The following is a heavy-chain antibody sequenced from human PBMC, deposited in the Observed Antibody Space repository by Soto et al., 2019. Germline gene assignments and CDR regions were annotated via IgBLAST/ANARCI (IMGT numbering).Heavy chain of an antibody. CDR1: GGSISRGGYY. V-gene: IGHV4-31*03. D-gene: IGHD3-3*01. CDR3: ARDVDHYDFWSGYPKFNWFDP. J-gene: IGHJ5*02. CDR2: IYYSGST. Sequence: SATLSLTCTVSGGSISRGGYYWSWIRQHTGKGLEWIGYIYYSGSTYYNPSLKSRVTISVDTSKNQFSLKLSSVTAADTAVYYCARDVDHYDFWSGYPKFNWFDPWGQGTLVTVSS.